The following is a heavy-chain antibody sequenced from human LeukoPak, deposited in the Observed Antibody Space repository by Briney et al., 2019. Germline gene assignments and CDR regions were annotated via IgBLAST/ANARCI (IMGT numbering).Heavy chain of an antibody. D-gene: IGHD3-3*01. J-gene: IGHJ4*02. CDR3: TTEDDFWTPFDY. CDR2: IKSKTDGGTT. Sequence: MAGGSLRLSCAASGFTFSNAWMNWVRQAPGKGLEWVGRIKSKTDGGTTDYAAPVKGRFTISRDDSKNTLYLQMNSLKTEDTAVYYCTTEDDFWTPFDYWGQGTLVTVSS. V-gene: IGHV3-15*07. CDR1: GFTFSNAW.